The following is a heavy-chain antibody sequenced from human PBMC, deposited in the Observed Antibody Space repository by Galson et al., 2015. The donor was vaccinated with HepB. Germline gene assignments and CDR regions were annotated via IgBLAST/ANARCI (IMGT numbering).Heavy chain of an antibody. CDR1: GFTFSSYW. J-gene: IGHJ4*02. D-gene: IGHD4-17*01. Sequence: SLRLSCAASGFTFSSYWMHWVRQAPGKGLVWVSRINSDGSSTSYADSVKGRFTISRDNAKNTLYLQMNSLRAEDTAVYYCARDYYGDLTEGYWGQGTLVTVSS. CDR3: ARDYYGDLTEGY. V-gene: IGHV3-74*01. CDR2: INSDGSST.